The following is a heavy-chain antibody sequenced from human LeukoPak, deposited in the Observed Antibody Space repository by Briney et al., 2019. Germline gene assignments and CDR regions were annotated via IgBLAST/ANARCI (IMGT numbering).Heavy chain of an antibody. CDR1: GFTFSSYA. J-gene: IGHJ4*02. D-gene: IGHD3-10*01. Sequence: GGSMRLSCAASGFTFSSYAMSWVRQAPGKGLEWVSSISGRGGSTYYADSVKGRFNIYRDNSKNTLYLQMNSLRAEDTAAYYCAKGWPMVRGANDYWGQGPLVTVFS. CDR3: AKGWPMVRGANDY. V-gene: IGHV3-23*01. CDR2: ISGRGGST.